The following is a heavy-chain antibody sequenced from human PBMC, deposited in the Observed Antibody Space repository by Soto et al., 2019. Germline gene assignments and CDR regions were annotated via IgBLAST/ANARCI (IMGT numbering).Heavy chain of an antibody. CDR3: AKDSPQLPFYGMDV. CDR2: ISYDGSNK. D-gene: IGHD2-2*01. Sequence: PGGSLRLSCAASGFTFSSYGMHWVRQAPGKGPEWVAVISYDGSNKYYADSVKGRFTISKDNSKNTLYLQMNSLRAEDTAVYYCAKDSPQLPFYGMDVWGQGTTVTVSS. CDR1: GFTFSSYG. J-gene: IGHJ6*02. V-gene: IGHV3-30*18.